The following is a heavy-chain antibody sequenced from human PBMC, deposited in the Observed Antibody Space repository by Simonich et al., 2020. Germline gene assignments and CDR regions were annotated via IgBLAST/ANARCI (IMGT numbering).Heavy chain of an antibody. D-gene: IGHD6-6*01. Sequence: EVQLVESGGGLVQPGGSLRLYCAASGFTFSSYEMNWVRQAPGKGLEWVSYIRSSGSTIHYADSVKGRFTITRENAKISLYLQMNSLRAEDTAVYYCARDFRLQLVEIGTYYYYGMDVWGQGTTVTVSS. V-gene: IGHV3-48*03. J-gene: IGHJ6*02. CDR2: IRSSGSTI. CDR1: GFTFSSYE. CDR3: ARDFRLQLVEIGTYYYYGMDV.